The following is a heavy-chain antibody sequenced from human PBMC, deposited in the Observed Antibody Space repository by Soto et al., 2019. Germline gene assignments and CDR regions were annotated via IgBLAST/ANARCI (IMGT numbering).Heavy chain of an antibody. CDR2: ISTDRGDT. CDR3: ARDDLNRGGKYFDY. Sequence: QVQLVQSGAEVKKPGASVKVSCKASGYSFTTHDITWLRQAPGKGLEWVGGISTDRGDTIYPQNLQSRVTMTTDSSTRTVYLELKSLRSDDTAVYYCARDDLNRGGKYFDYWGQGTLVTVSS. D-gene: IGHD2-15*01. J-gene: IGHJ4*02. V-gene: IGHV1-18*01. CDR1: GYSFTTHD.